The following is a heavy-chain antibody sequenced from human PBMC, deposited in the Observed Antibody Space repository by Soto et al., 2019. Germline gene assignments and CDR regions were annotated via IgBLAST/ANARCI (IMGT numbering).Heavy chain of an antibody. CDR1: AFSISTYT. J-gene: IGHJ4*02. Sequence: GGSLRLSCAASAFSISTYTMNWVRQAPGKRLEWVSYISGSSSSIKYADSVKGRFTISRDNSRNTLFLQMNSLRAEDTAVYYCARDYYKYYDSSGYYRSPAYWGQGTLVTVSS. V-gene: IGHV3-48*01. CDR3: ARDYYKYYDSSGYYRSPAY. D-gene: IGHD3-22*01. CDR2: ISGSSSSI.